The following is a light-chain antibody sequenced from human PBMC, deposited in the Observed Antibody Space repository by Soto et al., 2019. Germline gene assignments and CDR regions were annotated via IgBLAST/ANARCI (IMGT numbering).Light chain of an antibody. CDR1: SSNIGTNY. J-gene: IGLJ1*01. Sequence: QSVLTQLPSASGTPGQGVTISCSGGSSNIGTNYVYWYQHLSGTAPKLLIYRNNQRPSGVPDRFSGSKSGTTASLAISGLRSEDEADYYCAGWDDSLSGLVFGTGTKVTVL. CDR2: RNN. V-gene: IGLV1-47*01. CDR3: AGWDDSLSGLV.